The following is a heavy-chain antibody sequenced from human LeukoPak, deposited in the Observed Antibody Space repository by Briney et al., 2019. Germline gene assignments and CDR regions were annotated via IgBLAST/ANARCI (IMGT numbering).Heavy chain of an antibody. CDR3: AREGYSYGYYFDY. Sequence: SETLSLTCTVSGDSISNYFWSWIRQPAGKGLEWIGRIYAGEGAKYIPSLETRVTVSVDTSTNQLSLKLSSVTAADTAVYYCAREGYSYGYYFDYWGQGTLVTVSS. CDR1: GDSISNYF. CDR2: IYAGEGA. J-gene: IGHJ4*02. V-gene: IGHV4-4*07. D-gene: IGHD5-18*01.